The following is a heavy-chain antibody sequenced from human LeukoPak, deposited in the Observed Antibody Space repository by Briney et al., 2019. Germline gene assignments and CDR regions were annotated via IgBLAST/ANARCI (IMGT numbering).Heavy chain of an antibody. D-gene: IGHD6-19*01. CDR2: IYYSGST. J-gene: IGHJ4*02. CDR3: ARGSSGWYLHYFDY. V-gene: IGHV4-59*08. Sequence: ASETLSLTCTVSGDSISRYYWSWIRQPPGKGLEWIGYIYYSGSTNYNPSLKSRVTISVDTSKNQFSLKLSSVTAADTAMYYCARGSSGWYLHYFDYWGQGTLVTVSS. CDR1: GDSISRYY.